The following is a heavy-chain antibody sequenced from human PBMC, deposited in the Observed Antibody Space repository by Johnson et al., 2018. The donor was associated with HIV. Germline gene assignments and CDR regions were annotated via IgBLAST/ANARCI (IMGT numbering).Heavy chain of an antibody. Sequence: QVQLVESGGGLVKPGGSLRLSCAASGITFRTYGMHWVRQAPGKGLEWVAVISFDGSNKYYADSVKGLFTISRDNSNNTLYLQMNSLRAEDTAVYYWARDMGGVVKEAGAFDSWGQGTMVTVAS. CDR2: ISFDGSNK. CDR1: GITFRTYG. CDR3: ARDMGGVVKEAGAFDS. V-gene: IGHV3-30*03. D-gene: IGHD3-3*01. J-gene: IGHJ3*02.